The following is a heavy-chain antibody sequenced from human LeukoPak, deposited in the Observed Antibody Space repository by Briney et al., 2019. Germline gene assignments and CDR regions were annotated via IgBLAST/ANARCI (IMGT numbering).Heavy chain of an antibody. CDR2: ISGGGGST. J-gene: IGHJ4*02. D-gene: IGHD2-2*01. Sequence: GGSLRLSCAASGFTFTSYSMNWFRQAPGKGLEWVSTISGGGGSTYYADSVKGRFTISRDNSKNTLYLQVNSLRSDDTAVYYCARDSDLGYCSSTSCLLGDYWGQGTLVTVSS. CDR1: GFTFTSYS. CDR3: ARDSDLGYCSSTSCLLGDY. V-gene: IGHV3-23*01.